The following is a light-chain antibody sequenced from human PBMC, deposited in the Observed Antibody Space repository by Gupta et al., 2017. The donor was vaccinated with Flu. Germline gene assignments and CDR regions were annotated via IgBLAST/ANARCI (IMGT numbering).Light chain of an antibody. J-gene: IGKJ4*01. CDR3: TQAVQTPIT. Sequence: VTPGEPASISCRSTQRRRHSNGYINLDWYLQRPGQSPQLLMYSGSKRASGVPDRFSGSGSGTDFTLKISRVEAEDVGVYYCTQAVQTPITFGGGTKVEIK. CDR2: SGS. V-gene: IGKV2-28*01. CDR1: QRRRHSNGYIN.